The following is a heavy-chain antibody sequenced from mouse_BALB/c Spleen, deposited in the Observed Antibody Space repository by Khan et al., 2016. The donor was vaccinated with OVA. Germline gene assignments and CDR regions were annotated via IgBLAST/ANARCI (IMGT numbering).Heavy chain of an antibody. CDR2: IDPRTGYT. Sequence: QVQLKQSGAELAKPGASVEMSCKASGYTFTTYWMHWVKQRPGQGLEWIGYIDPRTGYTEYNQKFKDKATLTADKSSSTAYMQLSSLTSEDSAVDYYTRRGLCSIFTYWGQGTLVTVSA. CDR3: TRRGLCSIFTY. V-gene: IGHV1-7*01. D-gene: IGHD1-1*01. J-gene: IGHJ3*01. CDR1: GYTFTTYW.